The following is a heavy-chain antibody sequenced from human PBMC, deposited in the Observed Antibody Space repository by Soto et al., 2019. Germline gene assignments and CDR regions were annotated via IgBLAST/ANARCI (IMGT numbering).Heavy chain of an antibody. J-gene: IGHJ3*02. CDR2: ISSSGSTI. V-gene: IGHV3-11*01. CDR1: GFTFSDYY. Sequence: QVQLVESGGGLVKPGGSLRLSCAASGFTFSDYYMSWIRQAPGKGLEWVSYISSSGSTIYYADSVKGRFTISRDNAKNSLYLQMNSLRAEDTAVYYCARDRYYYDSSGYYAHAAFDIWGQGTMVTVSS. D-gene: IGHD3-22*01. CDR3: ARDRYYYDSSGYYAHAAFDI.